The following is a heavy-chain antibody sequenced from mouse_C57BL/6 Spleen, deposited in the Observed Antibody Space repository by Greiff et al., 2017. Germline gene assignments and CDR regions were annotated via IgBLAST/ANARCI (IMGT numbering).Heavy chain of an antibody. CDR1: GFTFSDFY. D-gene: IGHD2-10*02. V-gene: IGHV7-1*01. Sequence: EVKLVESGGGLVQSGRSLRLSCATSGFTFSDFYMEWVRQAPGKGLEWIAASRNKANDYTTEYSASVKGRFIVSRYTSQSILYLQMNALRAEDTAIYYCARDGYDFYAMDYWGQGTSVTVSS. J-gene: IGHJ4*01. CDR2: SRNKANDYTT. CDR3: ARDGYDFYAMDY.